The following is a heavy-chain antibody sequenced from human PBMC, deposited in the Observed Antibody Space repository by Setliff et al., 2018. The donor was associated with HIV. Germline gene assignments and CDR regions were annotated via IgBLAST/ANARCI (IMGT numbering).Heavy chain of an antibody. CDR1: GGTFSNYA. CDR2: IIPIFDTT. Sequence: SVKVSCKASGGTFSNYAINWVRQAPGQGLEWMGGIIPIFDTTHYAQKFQGRVTITADESTSTAYMELRSLRSDDTAVYYCARAMKTMVRGVMGYWGQGTLVTVSS. J-gene: IGHJ4*02. CDR3: ARAMKTMVRGVMGY. V-gene: IGHV1-69*13. D-gene: IGHD3-10*01.